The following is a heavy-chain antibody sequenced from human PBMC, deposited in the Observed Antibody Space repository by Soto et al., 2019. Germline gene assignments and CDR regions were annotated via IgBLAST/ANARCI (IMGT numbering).Heavy chain of an antibody. D-gene: IGHD5-12*01. CDR1: GFTFSSYE. Sequence: GGSLRLSCAASGFTFSSYEMNWVRQAPGKGLEWVSAISGSGGSTYYADSVKGRFTISRDNSKNTLYLQMNSLRAEDTAVYYCAKEPGYCGYVGYYGMDVWGQGTTVTVSS. CDR3: AKEPGYCGYVGYYGMDV. V-gene: IGHV3-23*01. CDR2: ISGSGGST. J-gene: IGHJ6*02.